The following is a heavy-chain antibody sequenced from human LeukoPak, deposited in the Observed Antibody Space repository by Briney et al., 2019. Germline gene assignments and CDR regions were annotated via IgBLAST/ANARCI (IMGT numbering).Heavy chain of an antibody. CDR3: ARLPDDYSDYKYFQH. D-gene: IGHD4-11*01. J-gene: IGHJ1*01. Sequence: GGSLRLSCAASGFTFSSYWMSWVRQAPGKGLEWVANIKQDGSEKYYVDSVKGRFTISRDNVKNSLYLQMNSLRAEDTAVYYCARLPDDYSDYKYFQHWGQGTLVTVSS. CDR1: GFTFSSYW. CDR2: IKQDGSEK. V-gene: IGHV3-7*01.